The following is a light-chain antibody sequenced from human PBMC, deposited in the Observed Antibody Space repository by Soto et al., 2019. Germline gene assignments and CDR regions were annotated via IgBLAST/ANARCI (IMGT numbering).Light chain of an antibody. CDR1: QNIIFY. CDR3: LQDYNYPYT. Sequence: IQMTQSPSSLSASVGDRVTITCRASQNIIFYLNWYQQKIGKAPKLLIYAASNLQSGVPSRFSGSGSGTDFTLTISSLQPEDFATYYCLQDYNYPYTFGQGTKVDIK. V-gene: IGKV1-6*01. CDR2: AAS. J-gene: IGKJ2*01.